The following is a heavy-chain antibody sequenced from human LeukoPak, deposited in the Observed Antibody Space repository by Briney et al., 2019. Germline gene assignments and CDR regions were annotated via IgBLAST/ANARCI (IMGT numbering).Heavy chain of an antibody. J-gene: IGHJ4*02. CDR3: ARRGRSAMAHFDY. CDR1: GGSISSYY. D-gene: IGHD5-18*01. CDR2: IYYSGST. Sequence: SETLSLTCTVSGGSISSYYWSLIRQPPGKGLEWIGYIYYSGSTNYNPSLKSRVTISVDTSKNQFSLKLSSVTAADTAVYYCARRGRSAMAHFDYWGQGTLVTVSS. V-gene: IGHV4-59*08.